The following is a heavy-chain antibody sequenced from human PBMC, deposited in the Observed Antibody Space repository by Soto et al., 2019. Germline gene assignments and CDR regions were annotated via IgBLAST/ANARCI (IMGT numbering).Heavy chain of an antibody. CDR3: ARGTEVVPYYYGMDV. D-gene: IGHD3-16*02. Sequence: GGSLRLSCAASGFTFSSYWMHWVRQAPGKGLVWVSRINSDGSSTSYADSVKGRFTISRDNAKNTLYLQMNSLRVEDTAVYYCARGTEVVPYYYGMDVWGQGTTVTVSS. V-gene: IGHV3-74*01. CDR1: GFTFSSYW. J-gene: IGHJ6*02. CDR2: INSDGSST.